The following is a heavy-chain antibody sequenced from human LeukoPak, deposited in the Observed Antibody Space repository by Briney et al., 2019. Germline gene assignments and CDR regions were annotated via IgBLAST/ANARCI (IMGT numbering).Heavy chain of an antibody. J-gene: IGHJ4*02. CDR3: ARDRTQYYFDY. V-gene: IGHV3-30-3*01. Sequence: GRSLRLSCAASGFTFSSYAMHWVRQAPGKGLEWVAVISYDGSNKYYADSVKGRFTISRDNSKNTLYLQMNSLRAEDTAVYYCARDRTQYYFDYWGQGTLVTVSS. CDR2: ISYDGSNK. CDR1: GFTFSSYA.